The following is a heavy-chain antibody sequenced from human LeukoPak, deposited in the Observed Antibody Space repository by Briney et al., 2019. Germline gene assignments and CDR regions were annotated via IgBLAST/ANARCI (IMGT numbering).Heavy chain of an antibody. D-gene: IGHD5-24*01. V-gene: IGHV3-30*02. J-gene: IGHJ3*01. CDR2: INYDVITT. CDR3: AKDRVPDGHRPFDA. CDR1: GLTFSSFN. Sequence: GESLRLSCAASGLTFSSFNMQWVRQAPGKGLEWVASINYDVITTYYRDSVKGRFTISRDNSKNTVYLQMNSLRPEDTAVFYCAKDRVPDGHRPFDAWGQGTMVSVSS.